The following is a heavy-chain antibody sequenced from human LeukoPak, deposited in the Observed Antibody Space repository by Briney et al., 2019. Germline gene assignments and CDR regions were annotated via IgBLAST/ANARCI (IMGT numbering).Heavy chain of an antibody. CDR1: GFTFSSRW. Sequence: GGSLRLSCSASGFTFSSRWMSWVRQAPGKGLEWVANIKEDGSQKYYADSVKGRFTISRDNSKNTLYLQMNSLRAEDTAVYYCAKWVDYGDFSSWFDPWGQGTLVTVSS. V-gene: IGHV3-7*03. J-gene: IGHJ5*02. CDR3: AKWVDYGDFSSWFDP. CDR2: IKEDGSQK. D-gene: IGHD4-17*01.